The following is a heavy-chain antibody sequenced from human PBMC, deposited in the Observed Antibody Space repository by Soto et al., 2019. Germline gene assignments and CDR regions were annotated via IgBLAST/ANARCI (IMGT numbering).Heavy chain of an antibody. CDR3: ARDLENDGNYHMDV. CDR1: GFTFRRYW. J-gene: IGHJ6*03. D-gene: IGHD3-3*01. Sequence: PGGSLRLSCAATGFTFRRYWMHWVRRAPGKGLMWVSRISRDGSRITYTDSVKGRFTISRDNAENTLYLQMNSLRAEDTAVYYCARDLENDGNYHMDVWGSGTTVTVSS. CDR2: ISRDGSRI. V-gene: IGHV3-74*01.